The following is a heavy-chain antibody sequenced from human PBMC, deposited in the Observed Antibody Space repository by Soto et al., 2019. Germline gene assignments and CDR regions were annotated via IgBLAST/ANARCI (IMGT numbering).Heavy chain of an antibody. CDR3: ARDHAVNDY. CDR1: GFTFSGYW. Sequence: GGSLRLSCAASGFTFSGYWMSWVRQAPGKGLEWVANIKQDGSEKYYVDSVKGRFTISRDNAKNSLYLQMNSLRAEDTAVYYCARDHAVNDYWGQGTLVTVSS. J-gene: IGHJ4*02. CDR2: IKQDGSEK. V-gene: IGHV3-7*01.